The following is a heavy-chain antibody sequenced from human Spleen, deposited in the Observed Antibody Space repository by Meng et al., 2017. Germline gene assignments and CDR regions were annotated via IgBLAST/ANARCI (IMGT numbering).Heavy chain of an antibody. CDR2: IGHSGFT. V-gene: IGHV4-39*01. CDR1: GGSISTSGYY. J-gene: IGHJ5*02. CDR3: VRSSGWVRTGFDP. Sequence: QPQLQESGPGLVKPSAALSLTCSVSGGSISTSGYYWGWIRQPPGKGLEWIGSIGHSGFTYYTPSLKSRVTVSIDTSKSQFSLKLTSVTAADTAVYYCVRSSGWVRTGFDPWGQGTLVTVSS. D-gene: IGHD6-19*01.